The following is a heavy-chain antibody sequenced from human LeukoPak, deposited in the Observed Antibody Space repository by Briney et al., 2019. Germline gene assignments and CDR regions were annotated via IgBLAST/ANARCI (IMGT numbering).Heavy chain of an antibody. CDR1: GFGLSING. CDR3: AKDQGSWYMWFDY. Sequence: PGGSLRLSCTASGFGLSINGMAWVRQAPGKGLEWVSMISGNGGTTYYADSVKGRFTVSRDNSKNTVYLQMNSLRAEDTARYYCAKDQGSWYMWFDYWGQGTVVTVSS. J-gene: IGHJ4*02. D-gene: IGHD6-13*01. V-gene: IGHV3-23*01. CDR2: ISGNGGTT.